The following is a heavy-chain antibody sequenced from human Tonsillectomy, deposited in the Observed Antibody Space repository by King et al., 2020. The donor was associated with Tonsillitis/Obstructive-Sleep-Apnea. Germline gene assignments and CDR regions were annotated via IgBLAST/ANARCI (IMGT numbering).Heavy chain of an antibody. CDR3: ARGGGYYYYYMDV. CDR2: ISYDGSNN. CDR1: GFTFSTFP. Sequence: VQLVESGGGVVQPGRSLRLSCAASGFTFSTFPLHWVRQAPGKGLEWVAFISYDGSNNYYAGSVKGRFTISRDNSKNTLYLQMNVLRAEDTAVYYCARGGGYYYYYMDVWGKGTTVTVSS. D-gene: IGHD2-15*01. V-gene: IGHV3-30*04. J-gene: IGHJ6*03.